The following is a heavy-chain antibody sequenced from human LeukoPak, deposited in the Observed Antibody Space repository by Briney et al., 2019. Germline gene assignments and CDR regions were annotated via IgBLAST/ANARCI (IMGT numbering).Heavy chain of an antibody. CDR1: GLTFSSYG. CDR2: IRYDGSNK. CDR3: ARARVVTSTPFDY. Sequence: GGSLRLSCAASGLTFSSYGMHWVRQAPGKGLEWVAFIRYDGSNKYYADSVKGRFTISRDNSKNTLYLQMNSLRSDDTAVYYCARARVVTSTPFDYWGQGTLVTASS. V-gene: IGHV3-30*02. D-gene: IGHD3-22*01. J-gene: IGHJ4*02.